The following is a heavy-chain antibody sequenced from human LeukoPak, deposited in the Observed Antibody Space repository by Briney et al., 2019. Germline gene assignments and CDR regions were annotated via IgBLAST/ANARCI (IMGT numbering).Heavy chain of an antibody. CDR2: IIPIFGTA. D-gene: IGHD3-3*01. CDR3: ARVEGELRFLEGCWFDP. CDR1: GGTFSSYA. J-gene: IGHJ5*02. Sequence: SVKVSCKASGGTFSSYAISWVRQAPGQGREWMGGIIPIFGTANYAQKFQGRVTITADESTSTAYMELSSLRSEDTAVYYCARVEGELRFLEGCWFDPWGQGTLVTVSS. V-gene: IGHV1-69*01.